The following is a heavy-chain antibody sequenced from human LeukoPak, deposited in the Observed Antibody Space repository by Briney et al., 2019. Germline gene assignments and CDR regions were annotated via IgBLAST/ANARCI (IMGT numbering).Heavy chain of an antibody. J-gene: IGHJ4*02. CDR1: GGSISSDNYY. V-gene: IGHV4-61*02. CDR2: ICTGGST. CDR3: ASIRRGEFLPGSN. D-gene: IGHD3-16*01. Sequence: SETLFLTCTVSGGSISSDNYYWNWIRQPAGKGLEWIGRICTGGSTNYNPSLKSRVTISADTSKNEFSLRLTSVTAADTAVYYCASIRRGEFLPGSNWGQGALITVSS.